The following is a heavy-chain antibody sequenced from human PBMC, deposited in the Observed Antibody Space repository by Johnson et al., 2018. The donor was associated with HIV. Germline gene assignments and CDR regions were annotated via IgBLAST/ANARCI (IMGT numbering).Heavy chain of an antibody. CDR1: GFTFGDYA. CDR3: ARGIAVSNWVDI. CDR2: ISYDGSNK. D-gene: IGHD6-19*01. V-gene: IGHV3-30*04. J-gene: IGHJ3*02. Sequence: VQLVESGGGLVQPGRSLRLSCTASGFTFGDYAMSWFRQAPGKGLEWVAVISYDGSNKYYADSVKGRFTISRDNSKNTLYLQMNSLRAEDTAVYYCARGIAVSNWVDIWGQGTMVTVSS.